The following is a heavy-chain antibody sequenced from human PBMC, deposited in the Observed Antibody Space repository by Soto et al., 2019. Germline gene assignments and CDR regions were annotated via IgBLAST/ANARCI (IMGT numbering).Heavy chain of an antibody. D-gene: IGHD6-13*01. CDR3: AREPAAGDWFDP. Sequence: ASVKVSCRASGYSFTSYGITWVRQAPGQGLEWMGWINTYNGNTNYAQKLQGRVTMTTDTSTSTAYMELRSLRSDDTAVYYCAREPAAGDWFDPWGQGTLVTVSS. J-gene: IGHJ5*02. CDR1: GYSFTSYG. CDR2: INTYNGNT. V-gene: IGHV1-18*01.